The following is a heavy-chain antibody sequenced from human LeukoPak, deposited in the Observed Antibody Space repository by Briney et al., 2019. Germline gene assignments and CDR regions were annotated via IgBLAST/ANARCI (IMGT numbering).Heavy chain of an antibody. V-gene: IGHV4-34*01. D-gene: IGHD6-13*01. CDR2: INHSGST. CDR3: ARGPHGSSWYGSKLDY. Sequence: SETLSLTCAVYGGSFSGYYWSWIRQPPGKGLEWIGEINHSGSTNYNPSLKSRVTISVDTSKNQFSLKLSSVTAADTAVYYCARGPHGSSWYGSKLDYWGQGTLVTVSP. CDR1: GGSFSGYY. J-gene: IGHJ4*02.